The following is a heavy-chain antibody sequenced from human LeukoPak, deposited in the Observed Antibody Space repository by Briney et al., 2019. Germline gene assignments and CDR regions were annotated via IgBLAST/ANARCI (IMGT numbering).Heavy chain of an antibody. V-gene: IGHV1-3*01. CDR3: ARDGYSSSWYPTYYYYGMDV. Sequence: ASVKVSCKASGYTFTSYAMHWVRQAPGQRLEWMGWINAGNGNTKYSQKFQGRVTITRDTSASTAYMELSSLRSEDTAVYYCARDGYSSSWYPTYYYYGMDVWGQGTTVTVSS. D-gene: IGHD6-13*01. CDR1: GYTFTSYA. CDR2: INAGNGNT. J-gene: IGHJ6*02.